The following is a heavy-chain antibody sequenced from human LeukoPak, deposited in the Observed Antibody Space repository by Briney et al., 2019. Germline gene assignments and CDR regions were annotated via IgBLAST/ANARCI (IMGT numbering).Heavy chain of an antibody. CDR2: ISGSGGST. D-gene: IGHD2-8*01. CDR1: GFTFSSSA. Sequence: GESLTLTCAASGFTFSSSAMSWVRQPPGKGLEWVSAISGSGGSTYYYADSVKGRFTISTDNSKNTLYLQMNSLRAEDTAVYYCAKVSGYCTNGVRFSYYWGQGTLVTVSS. J-gene: IGHJ4*02. V-gene: IGHV3-23*01. CDR3: AKVSGYCTNGVRFSYY.